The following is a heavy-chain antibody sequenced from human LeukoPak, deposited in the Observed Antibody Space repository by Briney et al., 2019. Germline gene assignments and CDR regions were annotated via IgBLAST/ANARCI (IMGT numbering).Heavy chain of an antibody. D-gene: IGHD3-9*01. V-gene: IGHV3-74*01. CDR3: ASGSDDILTGYYTDYFDY. J-gene: IGHJ4*02. Sequence: PGGSLTLSCAASGFTFCSYWMHWLRQAPGKGLVWVSRINSDGSSTSYADSVKGRFTISRDNAKNTLYLQMNSLRAEDTAVYYCASGSDDILTGYYTDYFDYWGQGTLVTVSS. CDR2: INSDGSST. CDR1: GFTFCSYW.